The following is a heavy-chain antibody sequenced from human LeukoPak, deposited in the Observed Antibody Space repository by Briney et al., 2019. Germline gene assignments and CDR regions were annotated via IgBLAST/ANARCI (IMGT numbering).Heavy chain of an antibody. CDR3: ARGALYYYDSSGYYGY. CDR2: INPSGGGI. V-gene: IGHV1-46*01. Sequence: ASVKVSCKASGYTFTSYDMHWVRQAPGQGLEWMGIINPSGGGISYAQKFQGRVTMTRDTSTSTVYMELSSLRSEDTAVYYCARGALYYYDSSGYYGYWGQGTLVTVSS. J-gene: IGHJ4*02. D-gene: IGHD3-22*01. CDR1: GYTFTSYD.